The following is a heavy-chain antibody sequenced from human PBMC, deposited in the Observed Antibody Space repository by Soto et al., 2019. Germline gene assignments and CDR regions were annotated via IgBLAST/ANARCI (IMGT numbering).Heavy chain of an antibody. Sequence: GGSLRRSCAASGFTFSNALMSWVRQAPGKGLEWVGRIKSKTDGWTTDYAAPVKGRFTISRDDSKNTLYLQMNSLKTEDTAVYYCTTDLVTYYYDSGGYYGENWFDPWGQGTLVTVSS. J-gene: IGHJ5*02. CDR2: IKSKTDGWTT. V-gene: IGHV3-15*01. CDR1: GFTFSNAL. CDR3: TTDLVTYYYDSGGYYGENWFDP. D-gene: IGHD3-22*01.